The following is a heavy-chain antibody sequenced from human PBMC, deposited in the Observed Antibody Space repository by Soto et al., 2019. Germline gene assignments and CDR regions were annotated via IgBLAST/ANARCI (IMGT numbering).Heavy chain of an antibody. CDR3: AKGTPTYYFDY. Sequence: EVQLVESGGGLVQPGRSLRLSCAASGFTFDDYAMHWVRQAPGKGLEWVSGISWNSGSIGYADSVKGRFTISRDNAKNSLYLHMNSLRAEDTALYYCAKGTPTYYFDYWGQGTLVTVSS. CDR1: GFTFDDYA. J-gene: IGHJ4*02. V-gene: IGHV3-9*01. CDR2: ISWNSGSI.